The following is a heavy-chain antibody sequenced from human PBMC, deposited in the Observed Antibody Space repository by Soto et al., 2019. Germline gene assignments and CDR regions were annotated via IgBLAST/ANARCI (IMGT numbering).Heavy chain of an antibody. J-gene: IGHJ6*03. CDR3: AKANVLRFLEWYYYYMDV. CDR1: GFTFSSYA. V-gene: IGHV3-23*01. Sequence: GGSLRLSCAASGFTFSSYAMSWVRQAPGKGLEWVSAISGSGGSTYYADSVKGRFTISRDNSKNTLYLQMNSLRAEDTAVYYCAKANVLRFLEWYYYYMDVWGKGTTVTVSS. D-gene: IGHD3-3*01. CDR2: ISGSGGST.